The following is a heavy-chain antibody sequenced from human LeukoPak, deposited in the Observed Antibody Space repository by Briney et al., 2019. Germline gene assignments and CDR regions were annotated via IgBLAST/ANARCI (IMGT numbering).Heavy chain of an antibody. J-gene: IGHJ4*02. CDR3: AADLGYCSGGRCHLDY. CDR1: GFTFTSSA. D-gene: IGHD2-15*01. V-gene: IGHV1-58*02. CDR2: IVAGSDNT. Sequence: SVKVSCKTSGFTFTSSAMQWVRQAHGQRLEWIGWIVAGSDNTNYAQKFQERVTITRDMSTSTAYMELSSLRSEDTAVYYCAADLGYCSGGRCHLDYWGQGTLVTVSS.